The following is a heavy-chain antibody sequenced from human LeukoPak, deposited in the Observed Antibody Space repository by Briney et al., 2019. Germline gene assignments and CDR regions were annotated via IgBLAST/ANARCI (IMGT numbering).Heavy chain of an antibody. CDR3: AREREFDLWEVFDK. CDR1: GFTVSSNY. CDR2: INQDGSGK. V-gene: IGHV3-7*01. D-gene: IGHD3-10*01. Sequence: GGSLRLSCAASGFTVSSNYMSWVRQAPGKGLEWVANINQDGSGKFYVDSVMGRLTISRDNAKNSLYLQMNSLRAEDTAVYYCAREREFDLWEVFDKWGQGTLVTVSS. J-gene: IGHJ4*02.